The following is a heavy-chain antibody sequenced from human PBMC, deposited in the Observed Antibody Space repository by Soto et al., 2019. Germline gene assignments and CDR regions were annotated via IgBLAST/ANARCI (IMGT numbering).Heavy chain of an antibody. CDR3: AREAGHCSRTSCYRRAFDT. CDR1: GFTFSGHW. Sequence: EVQLVESGGDLVQPGGSLSLSCAASGFTFSGHWMHWVRQVPGKGLEWVSRINTDGGSSAYADSVKGRFAISRDNAKNTLYLQMNGLRAEDTAVYYCAREAGHCSRTSCYRRAFDTWGLGTTVTVSS. CDR2: INTDGGSS. V-gene: IGHV3-74*03. J-gene: IGHJ3*02. D-gene: IGHD2-2*01.